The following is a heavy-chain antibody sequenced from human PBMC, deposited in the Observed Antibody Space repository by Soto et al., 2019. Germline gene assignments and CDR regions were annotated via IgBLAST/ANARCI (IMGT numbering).Heavy chain of an antibody. CDR3: ARHMTYCSGGSCYSVYYYGMDV. D-gene: IGHD2-15*01. CDR1: GGSISSVSYY. CDR2: IYYSGST. Sequence: PSETLSLTCSVSGGSISSVSYYWGWIRQPPGKGLEWIGSIYYSGSTYYNPSLKSRVTISVDTSKDQFSLKLSSVTAADTAVYYCARHMTYCSGGSCYSVYYYGMDVWGQGTTVTV. J-gene: IGHJ6*02. V-gene: IGHV4-39*01.